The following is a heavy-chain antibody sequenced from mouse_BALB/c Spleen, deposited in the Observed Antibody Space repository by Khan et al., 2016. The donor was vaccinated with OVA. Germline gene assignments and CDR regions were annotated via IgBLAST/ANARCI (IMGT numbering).Heavy chain of an antibody. Sequence: EVQLQESGPGLVKPSQSLSLTCTVTGYSITSDYAWNWIRQFPGNKLEWMAYISYSGSTSSNPSLKSRISVTRDTSKNQFFLQLKSVTTEDTATYYCARRYYYGQWYFDVWGAGTTVTVSS. D-gene: IGHD1-1*01. CDR2: ISYSGST. V-gene: IGHV3-2*02. J-gene: IGHJ1*01. CDR1: GYSITSDYA. CDR3: ARRYYYGQWYFDV.